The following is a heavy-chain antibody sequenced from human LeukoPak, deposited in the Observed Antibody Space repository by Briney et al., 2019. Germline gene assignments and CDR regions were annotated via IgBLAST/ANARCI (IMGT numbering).Heavy chain of an antibody. CDR1: GCTFSSYS. D-gene: IGHD3-22*01. V-gene: IGHV3-21*01. CDR2: ISSSSSYI. J-gene: IGHJ4*02. CDR3: ARDDPGDYYDSSGSFDY. Sequence: PGGSLRLSCAASGCTFSSYSMNWVRQAPGKGLEWVSSISSSSSYIYYADSVKGRFTISRDNAKNSLYLQMNSLRAEDKAVYYCARDDPGDYYDSSGSFDYWGQGTLVTVSS.